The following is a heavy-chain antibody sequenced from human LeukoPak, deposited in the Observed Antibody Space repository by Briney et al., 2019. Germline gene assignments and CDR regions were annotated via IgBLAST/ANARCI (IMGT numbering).Heavy chain of an antibody. D-gene: IGHD4-17*01. V-gene: IGHV4-38-2*02. CDR1: GYSISSGNY. Sequence: SETLSLTCTVSGYSISSGNYWGWLRQPPGKGLEWIGTIYYTGSAYYNPSLKSRVTISVDTSKNQFSLKLSSVTAADTAVYYCARGGLYGDYWFDPWGQGTLVTVSS. CDR2: IYYTGSA. CDR3: ARGGLYGDYWFDP. J-gene: IGHJ5*02.